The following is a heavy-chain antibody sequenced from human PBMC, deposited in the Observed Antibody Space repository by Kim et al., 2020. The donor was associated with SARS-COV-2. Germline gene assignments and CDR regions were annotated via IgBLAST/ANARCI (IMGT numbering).Heavy chain of an antibody. J-gene: IGHJ4*02. Sequence: YSPSFQGHVTISADKSISTAYLQWSSLKASDTAMYYCASEYYDSSGYYGYWGQGTLVTVSS. D-gene: IGHD3-22*01. CDR3: ASEYYDSSGYYGY. V-gene: IGHV5-10-1*01.